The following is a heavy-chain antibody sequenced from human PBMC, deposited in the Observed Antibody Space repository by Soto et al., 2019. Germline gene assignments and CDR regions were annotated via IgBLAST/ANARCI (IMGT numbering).Heavy chain of an antibody. CDR2: ISGSGGST. Sequence: EVQLLESGGGLVQPGGSLRLSCAASGFTFSSYAMSWVRQALGKGLEWVSAISGSGGSTYYADSVKGRFTISRDNSKNTLYLQMNSLRAEDTAVYYCASLGGYYYDSSGYRAGYFDYWGQGTLVTVSS. CDR1: GFTFSSYA. J-gene: IGHJ4*02. D-gene: IGHD3-22*01. CDR3: ASLGGYYYDSSGYRAGYFDY. V-gene: IGHV3-23*01.